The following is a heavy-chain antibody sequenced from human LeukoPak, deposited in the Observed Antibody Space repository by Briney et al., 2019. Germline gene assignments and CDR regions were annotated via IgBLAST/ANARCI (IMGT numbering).Heavy chain of an antibody. J-gene: IGHJ4*02. Sequence: KPGESLKISCEASGYTFSNYWIGWVRQMPGKGLEWMGIIYPDDSDTKYSPSFQGQVTISADKSISTAYLQWSSLKASDTAMYYCARSRDSGGYYYFIWGQGTLVTVSS. CDR3: ARSRDSGGYYYFI. CDR1: GYTFSNYW. V-gene: IGHV5-51*03. CDR2: IYPDDSDT. D-gene: IGHD3-22*01.